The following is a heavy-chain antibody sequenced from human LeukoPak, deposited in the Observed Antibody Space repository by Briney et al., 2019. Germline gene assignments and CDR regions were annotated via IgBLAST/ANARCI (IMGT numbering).Heavy chain of an antibody. D-gene: IGHD3-22*01. CDR1: GFNFSSYW. CDR2: IKQDGSEK. CDR3: ARARGKDYYDSSGYNDY. V-gene: IGHV3-7*01. Sequence: PGGSLRLSCAASGFNFSSYWMSWVRQAPGKGLQWVANIKQDGSEKYYVDSVKGRFTISRDNAKNSLYLQMNSLRAEDTAVYYCARARGKDYYDSSGYNDYWGQGTLVTVSS. J-gene: IGHJ4*02.